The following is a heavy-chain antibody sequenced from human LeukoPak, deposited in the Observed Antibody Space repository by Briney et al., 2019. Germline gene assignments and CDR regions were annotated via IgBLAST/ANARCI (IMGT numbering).Heavy chain of an antibody. V-gene: IGHV3-48*03. J-gene: IGHJ3*02. CDR2: ISSSGSTI. Sequence: GGSLRLSCAASGFTFSSYEMNWVRQAPGKGLEWVSYISSSGSTIYYADSVKGRFTISRDNAKNSLYLQMNSLRAEDTAVYYCARTSRGIDAFDIWGQGTMVTVSS. CDR1: GFTFSSYE. D-gene: IGHD3-16*01. CDR3: ARTSRGIDAFDI.